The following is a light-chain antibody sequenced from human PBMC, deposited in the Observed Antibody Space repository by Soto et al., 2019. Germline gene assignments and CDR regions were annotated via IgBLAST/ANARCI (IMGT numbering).Light chain of an antibody. V-gene: IGLV2-14*01. CDR3: GSYTGGITYGV. CDR1: SSDVGTFNY. J-gene: IGLJ3*02. CDR2: EVT. Sequence: QSALTQPASVSGSPGQSITISCTGTSSDVGTFNYVSWYQQHPGKAPQVIIYEVTNRPSGVSNRFSGSKSGNTASLTISAVQADEEADYFCGSYTGGITYGVFGGGTKLTVL.